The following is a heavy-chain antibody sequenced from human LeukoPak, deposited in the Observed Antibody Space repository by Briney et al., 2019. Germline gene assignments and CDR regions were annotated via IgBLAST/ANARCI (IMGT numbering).Heavy chain of an antibody. CDR3: ARDRLYYDILTGYYRGGFDY. CDR2: IYHSGST. V-gene: IGHV4-4*02. Sequence: SETLSLTCAVSGGSISSSNWWSWVRQPPGKGLEWIGEIYHSGSTNYNPSLKSRVTISVDKSKNQFSLKLSSVTAADTAVYYCARDRLYYDILTGYYRGGFDYWGQGTLVTVSS. D-gene: IGHD3-9*01. J-gene: IGHJ4*02. CDR1: GGSISSSNW.